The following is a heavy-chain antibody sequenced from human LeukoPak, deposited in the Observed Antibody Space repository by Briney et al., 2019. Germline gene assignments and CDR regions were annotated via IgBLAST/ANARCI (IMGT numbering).Heavy chain of an antibody. Sequence: PGGSLRLSCAASGFTFSSYSMNWVRQAPGKGLEWVALIWYDGSNTHYADSVKGRFTISRDNSKNTLYLQMNSLRAEDTAVYYCARGGAYYDSSGYPLLDYWGQGTLVTVSS. V-gene: IGHV3-33*08. CDR1: GFTFSSYS. CDR2: IWYDGSNT. CDR3: ARGGAYYDSSGYPLLDY. J-gene: IGHJ4*02. D-gene: IGHD3-22*01.